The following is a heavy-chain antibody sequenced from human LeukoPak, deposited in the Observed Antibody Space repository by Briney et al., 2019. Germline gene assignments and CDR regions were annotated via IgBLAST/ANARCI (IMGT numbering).Heavy chain of an antibody. J-gene: IGHJ5*02. CDR1: GGSISSYY. CDR2: IYYSGST. D-gene: IGHD6-19*01. Sequence: PSETLSLTCTVSGGSISSYYWSWIRQPPGKGLEWIGCIYYSGSTNYNPSLKSRVTISVDTSKNQFSLKLSSVTAADTAVYYCARHVGYSSDNWFDPWGQGTLVTVSS. CDR3: ARHVGYSSDNWFDP. V-gene: IGHV4-59*08.